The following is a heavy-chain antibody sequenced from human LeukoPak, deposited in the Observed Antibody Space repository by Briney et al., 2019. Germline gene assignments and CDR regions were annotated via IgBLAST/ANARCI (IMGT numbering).Heavy chain of an antibody. CDR3: AKSRPGYSSGWYGNAFDI. Sequence: GGSLRLSCAASGFTFSNYAMSWVRQTPGKGLEWVSAISGSGGSTYYADSVKGRFTISRDNSKNTLYLQMNSLRAEDTAVYYCAKSRPGYSSGWYGNAFDIWGQGTMVTVSS. CDR1: GFTFSNYA. CDR2: ISGSGGST. D-gene: IGHD6-19*01. J-gene: IGHJ3*02. V-gene: IGHV3-23*01.